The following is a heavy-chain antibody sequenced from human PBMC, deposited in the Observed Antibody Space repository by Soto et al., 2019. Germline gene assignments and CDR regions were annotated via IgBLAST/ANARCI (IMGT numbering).Heavy chain of an antibody. Sequence: SLLLSFSFSFFTFISYFIHFFLQFPFNFLTFFSLISDDGSTATYADSVKGRFVISRDNAKNSLYLEMNTLRADDSGLYYCARGPRVSSTGTGAHWGRGTLVTVSS. CDR3: ARGPRVSSTGTGAH. CDR1: FFTFISYF. V-gene: IGHV3-74*01. J-gene: IGHJ4*02. CDR2: ISDDGSTA. D-gene: IGHD1-1*01.